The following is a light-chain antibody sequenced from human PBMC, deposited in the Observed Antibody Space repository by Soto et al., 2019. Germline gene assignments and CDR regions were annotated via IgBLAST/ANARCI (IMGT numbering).Light chain of an antibody. CDR1: GRDIGAYDY. Sequence: SVLTQPASVSGSPGQSITISCTGSGRDIGAYDYVSWYQQHPGKAPKLLIYGVKNRPSGVSYRFSASKSAFTASLTISGLQAEDEAHYYCSSYTSSYFYVFGPWNKVTVL. CDR3: SSYTSSYFYV. J-gene: IGLJ1*01. V-gene: IGLV2-14*01. CDR2: GVK.